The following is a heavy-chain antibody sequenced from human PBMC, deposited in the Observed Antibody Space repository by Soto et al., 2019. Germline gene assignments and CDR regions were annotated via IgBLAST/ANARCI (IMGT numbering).Heavy chain of an antibody. J-gene: IGHJ6*02. CDR2: ISGSGGST. V-gene: IGHV3-23*01. CDR3: AKVGYISSSFGMDV. D-gene: IGHD6-13*01. Sequence: EVQLLESGGGLVQPGGSLRLSCAASGFTFSSYAMSWVRQAPGKGLEWVSAISGSGGSTYYADSVRGRFTISRDNSKNTLYLQMNSLRAEDTAVYYCAKVGYISSSFGMDVWGQGTTVTVSS. CDR1: GFTFSSYA.